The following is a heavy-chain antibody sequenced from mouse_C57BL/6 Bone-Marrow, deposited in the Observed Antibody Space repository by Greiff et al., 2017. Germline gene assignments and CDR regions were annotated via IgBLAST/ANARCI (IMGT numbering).Heavy chain of an antibody. D-gene: IGHD1-1*01. V-gene: IGHV1-64*01. CDR1: GYTFTSYW. CDR3: ARRTTVGVDY. Sequence: VKLQQPGAELVKPGASVKLSCKASGYTFTSYWMHWVKQRPGQGLEWIGMIHPNSGSTNYNEKFKSKATLTVDKSSSTAYMQLSSLTSEDSAVYYCARRTTVGVDYWGQGTTLTGSS. J-gene: IGHJ2*01. CDR2: IHPNSGST.